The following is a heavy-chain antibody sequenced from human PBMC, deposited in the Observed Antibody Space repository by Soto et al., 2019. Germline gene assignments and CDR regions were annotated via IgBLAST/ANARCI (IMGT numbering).Heavy chain of an antibody. D-gene: IGHD2-15*01. CDR2: ISGSGGST. CDR1: GFTFSSYA. Sequence: GGSLRLSCAASGFTFSSYAMSWVRQAPGKGLEWVSAISGSGGSTYYADSVKGRFTISRDNSKNTLYLQMNSLRAEDTAVYYCAKVFPPCSGGSCSRYYYGMDVWGQGTTVTAP. CDR3: AKVFPPCSGGSCSRYYYGMDV. V-gene: IGHV3-23*01. J-gene: IGHJ6*02.